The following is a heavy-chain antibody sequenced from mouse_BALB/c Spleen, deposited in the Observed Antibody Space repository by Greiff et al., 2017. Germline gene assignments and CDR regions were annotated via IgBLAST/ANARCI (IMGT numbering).Heavy chain of an antibody. CDR3: ARGDYRYDAPFAY. CDR2: IWAGGST. V-gene: IGHV2-9*02. J-gene: IGHJ3*01. CDR1: GFSLTSYG. D-gene: IGHD2-14*01. Sequence: VQLVESGPGLVAPSQSLSITCTVSGFSLTSYGVHWVRQPPGKGLEWLGVIWAGGSTNYNSALMSRLSISKDNSKSQVFLKMNSLQTDDTAMYYCARGDYRYDAPFAYWGQGTLVTVSA.